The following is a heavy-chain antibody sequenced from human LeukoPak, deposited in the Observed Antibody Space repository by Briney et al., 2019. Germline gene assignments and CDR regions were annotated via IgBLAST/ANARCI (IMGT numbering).Heavy chain of an antibody. Sequence: ASVKVSCKTSGYSFILYGISWVRQAPGQGLEWMGLINPTGGSTGYAQKFQGRVTMTRDMSTSTDYMELSSLRSEDTAIYYCARDNSVGDNAWWFDPWGQGTLVTVSS. D-gene: IGHD1-26*01. CDR3: ARDNSVGDNAWWFDP. CDR2: INPTGGST. V-gene: IGHV1-46*01. CDR1: GYSFILYG. J-gene: IGHJ5*02.